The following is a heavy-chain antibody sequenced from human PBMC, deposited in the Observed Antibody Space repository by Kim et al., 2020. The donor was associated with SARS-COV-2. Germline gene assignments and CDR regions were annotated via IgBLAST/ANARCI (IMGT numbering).Heavy chain of an antibody. V-gene: IGHV3-48*03. CDR3: ARSVDH. J-gene: IGHJ4*02. Sequence: GGSLRLSCVASGFPFSSYEMNWVRQAPGKGLEWVSYISSSGRTMYYAESVKGRFTISRDNAKNSLYLQMNSLRPEDTAVYYCARSVDHWGQGTLVTVSS. CDR1: GFPFSSYE. CDR2: ISSSGRTM.